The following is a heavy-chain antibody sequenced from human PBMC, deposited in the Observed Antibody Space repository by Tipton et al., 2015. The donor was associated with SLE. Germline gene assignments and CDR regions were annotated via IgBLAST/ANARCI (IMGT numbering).Heavy chain of an antibody. CDR2: IYYSGST. Sequence: TLSPTCTVSGGSVSSSSYYWGWIRQPPGKGLEWIGSIYYSGSTYYNPSLKSRVTISVDTSKNQFSLKLSSVTAADTAVYYCARDPGDIVVVPAAARWFDPWGQGTLVTVSS. CDR3: ARDPGDIVVVPAAARWFDP. D-gene: IGHD2-2*01. CDR1: GGSVSSSSYY. J-gene: IGHJ5*02. V-gene: IGHV4-39*07.